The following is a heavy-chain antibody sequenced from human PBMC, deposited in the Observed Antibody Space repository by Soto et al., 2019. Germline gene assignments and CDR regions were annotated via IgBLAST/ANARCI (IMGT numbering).Heavy chain of an antibody. CDR2: INPQTGGT. Sequence: QVQLVQSGAEVKTPGASVRVSCKASGYTFTGYYIHWVREAPGQGLEWMGWINPQTGGTSYAQKFQGRVTLSRDTSINTAYLELSRLRFHDAAVYFCARERYQVISDGMDVWGQGTTVTVSS. D-gene: IGHD2-2*01. CDR3: ARERYQVISDGMDV. J-gene: IGHJ6*02. CDR1: GYTFTGYY. V-gene: IGHV1-2*02.